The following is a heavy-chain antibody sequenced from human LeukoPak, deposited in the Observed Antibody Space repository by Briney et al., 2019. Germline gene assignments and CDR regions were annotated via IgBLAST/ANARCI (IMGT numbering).Heavy chain of an antibody. CDR2: ISAYNGNT. CDR3: AAIGENYYMDV. D-gene: IGHD3-10*01. Sequence: ASVTVSCKASGYTFTSYGISWVRQAPGQGLEWMGWISAYNGNTNYAQKLQGRVTITTDTSTRTVYMELSSLRSEDTAVYYCAAIGENYYMDVWGKGTTVTISS. V-gene: IGHV1-18*01. J-gene: IGHJ6*03. CDR1: GYTFTSYG.